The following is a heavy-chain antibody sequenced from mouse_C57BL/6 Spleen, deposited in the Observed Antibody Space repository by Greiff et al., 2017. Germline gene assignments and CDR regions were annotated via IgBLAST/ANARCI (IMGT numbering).Heavy chain of an antibody. CDR3: ARGHDGYYGAY. CDR1: GYTFTDYN. CDR2: INPNNGGT. V-gene: IGHV1-18*01. D-gene: IGHD2-3*01. J-gene: IGHJ3*01. Sequence: EVQLKQSGPELVKPGASVKIPCKASGYTFTDYNMDWVKQSHGKSLEWIGDINPNNGGTIYNQKFKGKATLTVDKSSSTAYMELRSLTSEDTAVYYCARGHDGYYGAYWGQGTLVTVSA.